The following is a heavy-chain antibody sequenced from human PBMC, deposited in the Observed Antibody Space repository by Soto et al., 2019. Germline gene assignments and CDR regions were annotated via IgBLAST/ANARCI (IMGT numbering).Heavy chain of an antibody. Sequence: GGSLRLSCAASGFTYSNYGMHWVRQAPGKGLEWVAFISDDGSNKYYADSMKGRFTMSRDNSKSTLYLQMSSLRVEDTAVYYCTKRRNVLRFLEWSSGMEVWGQGTTVTVSS. CDR3: TKRRNVLRFLEWSSGMEV. V-gene: IGHV3-30*18. CDR1: GFTYSNYG. CDR2: ISDDGSNK. J-gene: IGHJ6*02. D-gene: IGHD3-3*01.